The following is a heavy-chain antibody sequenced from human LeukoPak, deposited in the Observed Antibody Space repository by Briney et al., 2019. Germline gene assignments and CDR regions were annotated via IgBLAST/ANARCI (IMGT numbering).Heavy chain of an antibody. V-gene: IGHV4-39*07. CDR3: ARDDYSNSRTFDP. CDR2: IYHRGST. CDR1: GGSISSVSYY. Sequence: SEPLPLTCTVSGGSISSVSYYWCWIRQPTGKGLEWIGSIYHRGSTYYNPSLKSRVTLSVDTPKNQFSLKLSSVTAADTAVYYCARDDYSNSRTFDPWGQGTLVTVSS. D-gene: IGHD4-11*01. J-gene: IGHJ5*02.